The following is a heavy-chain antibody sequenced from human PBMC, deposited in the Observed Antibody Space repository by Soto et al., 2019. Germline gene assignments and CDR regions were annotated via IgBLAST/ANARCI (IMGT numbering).Heavy chain of an antibody. J-gene: IGHJ4*02. V-gene: IGHV4-4*07. CDR2: IYTSEST. CDR1: AGSISRYY. CDR3: ARACSSNSRHDVFEY. D-gene: IGHD2-2*01. Sequence: SETLSLTCTVSAGSISRYYCSYIRQPPWKRLGWIGRIYTSESTNYNPSLKRRVTMSVETSKNRFSLKLSSVTAADTAVYYCARACSSNSRHDVFEYWGQGTLVTVSS.